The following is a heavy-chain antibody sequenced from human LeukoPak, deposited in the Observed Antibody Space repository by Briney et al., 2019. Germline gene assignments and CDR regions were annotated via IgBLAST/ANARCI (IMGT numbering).Heavy chain of an antibody. CDR3: ARLACSGGSCYSDY. V-gene: IGHV5-51*01. CDR2: INPGDSDT. Sequence: GESLKISCKGSGYSFTSYWIGWVRQMPGKGVEWMGIINPGDSDTRYSPSFQGQVTISADKSIRTAYLQWSSLKASDTAMYYCARLACSGGSCYSDYWGQGTLVTVSS. CDR1: GYSFTSYW. J-gene: IGHJ4*02. D-gene: IGHD2-15*01.